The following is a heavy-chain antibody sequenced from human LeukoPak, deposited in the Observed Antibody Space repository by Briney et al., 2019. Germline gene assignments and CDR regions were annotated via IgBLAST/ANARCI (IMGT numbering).Heavy chain of an antibody. Sequence: PSETLSLTCTVSDGSISSYYWSWIRQPPGKGLEWIGYIYYSGSTNYNPSLKSRVTISVDTSKNQFSLKLSSVTAADTAVYYCARDYQASGWYYFDYWGQGTLVTVSS. V-gene: IGHV4-59*01. D-gene: IGHD6-19*01. CDR3: ARDYQASGWYYFDY. J-gene: IGHJ4*02. CDR1: DGSISSYY. CDR2: IYYSGST.